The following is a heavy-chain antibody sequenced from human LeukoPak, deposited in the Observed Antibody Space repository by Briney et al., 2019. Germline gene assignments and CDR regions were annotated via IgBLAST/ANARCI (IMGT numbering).Heavy chain of an antibody. CDR2: IIPIFGTA. J-gene: IGHJ4*02. CDR3: ARTRDGDYYDSSGPTGYFDY. Sequence: SVKVSCKASGGTFSSYAISWVRQAPGQGLEWMGGIIPIFGTANYAQKFQGRVTITADESTSTAYMELSSLRSEDTAVYYCARTRDGDYYDSSGPTGYFDYWGQGTLVTVSS. CDR1: GGTFSSYA. D-gene: IGHD3-22*01. V-gene: IGHV1-69*13.